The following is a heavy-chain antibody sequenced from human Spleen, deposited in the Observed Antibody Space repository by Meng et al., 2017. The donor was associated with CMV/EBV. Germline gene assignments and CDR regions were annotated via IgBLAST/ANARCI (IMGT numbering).Heavy chain of an antibody. J-gene: IGHJ4*02. CDR3: ARGWAFGRSTSARFDY. D-gene: IGHD6-6*01. V-gene: IGHV3-30*02. CDR1: GFSLRTYG. Sequence: GGSLRLSCAASGFSLRTYGMHSVRQAPGKGLEWVAFIRYDGSNKYYADSVKGRFTISRDNAKNSLYLQMNSLRAEDTAVYYCARGWAFGRSTSARFDYWGQGSLVTVSS. CDR2: IRYDGSNK.